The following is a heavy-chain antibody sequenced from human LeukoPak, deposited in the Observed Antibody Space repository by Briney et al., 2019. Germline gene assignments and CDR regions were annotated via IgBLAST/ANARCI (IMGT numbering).Heavy chain of an antibody. D-gene: IGHD2/OR15-2a*01. J-gene: IGHJ3*01. V-gene: IGHV4-38-2*01. CDR3: ARNIVVILTVTGAFDV. CDR2: IYHSGST. CDR1: GYSISSGYY. Sequence: SETLSLTCAVSGYSISSGYYWGWIREPPGKGLELIGSIYHSGSTYYNPSLKSRVTISVDTSKNQFSLKLSSVTAADTAMYYCARNIVVILTVTGAFDVWGQGTMVTVSS.